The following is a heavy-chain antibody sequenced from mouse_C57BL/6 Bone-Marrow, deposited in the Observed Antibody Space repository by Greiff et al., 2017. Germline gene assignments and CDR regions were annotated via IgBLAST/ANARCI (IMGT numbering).Heavy chain of an antibody. J-gene: IGHJ2*01. CDR3: TTMMFDY. CDR1: GFNIKDDY. CDR2: IDPENGDT. V-gene: IGHV14-4*01. D-gene: IGHD2-3*01. Sequence: VHVKQSGAELVRPGASVKLSCTASGFNIKDDYMHWVKQRPEQGLEWIGWIDPENGDTEYASKFQGKATITADTSSNTAYLQLSSLTSEDTAVYYCTTMMFDYWGQGTTLTVSS.